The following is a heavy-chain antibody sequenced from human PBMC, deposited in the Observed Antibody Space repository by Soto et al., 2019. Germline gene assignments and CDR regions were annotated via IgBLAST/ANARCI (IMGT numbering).Heavy chain of an antibody. CDR2: INHSGST. CDR3: RGDRSYDTTYYYYGMDV. J-gene: IGHJ6*02. CDR1: GGSFSGYY. Sequence: SETLSLTCAVYGGSFSGYYWSWIRQHPGKGLECIGEINHSGSTNYNPSLKSRVTISVDTSKNQFSLKLSSVTAADTAVYYCRGDRSYDTTYYYYGMDVWGQGTTVTVSS. D-gene: IGHD5-12*01. V-gene: IGHV4-34*01.